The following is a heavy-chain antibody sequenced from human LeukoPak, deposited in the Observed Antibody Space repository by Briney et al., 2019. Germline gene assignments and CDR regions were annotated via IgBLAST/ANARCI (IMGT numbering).Heavy chain of an antibody. CDR2: ISYDGSNK. CDR1: GFTFSSYA. J-gene: IGHJ4*02. Sequence: GGSLRLSCAASGFTFSSYAMHWVRQAPGKGLEWVVVISYDGSNKYYADSVKGRFTISRDNSKNTLYLQMNSLRAEDTAVYYCASSGYSYGYLDYWGQGTLVTVSS. CDR3: ASSGYSYGYLDY. V-gene: IGHV3-30-3*01. D-gene: IGHD5-18*01.